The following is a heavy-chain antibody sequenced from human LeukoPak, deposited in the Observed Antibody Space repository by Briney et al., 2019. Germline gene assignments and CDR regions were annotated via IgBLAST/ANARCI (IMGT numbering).Heavy chain of an antibody. CDR3: AREGSSAYAWFDP. CDR1: GGSISGYY. D-gene: IGHD3-22*01. V-gene: IGHV4-4*07. J-gene: IGHJ5*02. CDR2: IYTSGTT. Sequence: SETLSLTCTVSGGSISGYYWSWIRQPAGKGLEWIGHIYTSGTTNYNPSLKSRVTMSIDTSKNQFSPKLSSVTAADTAVYYCAREGSSAYAWFDPWGQGTLVTVSS.